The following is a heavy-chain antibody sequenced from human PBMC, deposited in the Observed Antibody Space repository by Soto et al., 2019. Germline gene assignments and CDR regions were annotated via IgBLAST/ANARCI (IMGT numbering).Heavy chain of an antibody. D-gene: IGHD2-15*01. CDR1: GFMFSGYA. J-gene: IGHJ5*02. CDR3: VKDLAASGWFDP. Sequence: EVQLLESGGGLAQPGESLTLSCAASGFMFSGYAMSWVRQAPGKGLEWVSAVSSSGTSTSYADSVKGRFTISRDNSKNTLYLQMSSLGAEDTALYYCVKDLAASGWFDPWGQGTLVIVSS. CDR2: VSSSGTST. V-gene: IGHV3-23*01.